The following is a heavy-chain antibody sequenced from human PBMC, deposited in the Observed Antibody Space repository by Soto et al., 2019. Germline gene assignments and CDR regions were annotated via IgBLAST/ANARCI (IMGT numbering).Heavy chain of an antibody. V-gene: IGHV3-48*02. D-gene: IGHD3-22*01. Sequence: PGRSLRLSCAASGFTFSSYSRNWVRQAPGKGLEWVSYISSSSSTIYYAESVKGRFTISRDNAKNSLYLQMNSLSDEDTAVYYCARDCPSYSYDSSGLLEYWGQGTLVSVSS. CDR1: GFTFSSYS. CDR3: ARDCPSYSYDSSGLLEY. CDR2: ISSSSSTI. J-gene: IGHJ4*02.